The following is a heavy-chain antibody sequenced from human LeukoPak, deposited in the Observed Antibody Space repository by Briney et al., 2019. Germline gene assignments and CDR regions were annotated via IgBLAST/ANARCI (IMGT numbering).Heavy chain of an antibody. D-gene: IGHD7-27*01. CDR2: ISGSGGST. J-gene: IGHJ6*03. CDR3: ARNELGGDYYYYYMDV. CDR1: GFTFSSYG. V-gene: IGHV3-23*01. Sequence: GGTLRLSCAASGFTFSSYGMSWVRQAPGKGLEWVSAISGSGGSTYYADSVKGRLTISRDNAKNSLYLQMNSQRAEDTAVYYCARNELGGDYYYYYMDVWGKGTTVTVSS.